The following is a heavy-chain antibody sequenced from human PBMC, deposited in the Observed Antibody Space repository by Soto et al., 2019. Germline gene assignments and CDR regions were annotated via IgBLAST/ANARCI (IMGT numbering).Heavy chain of an antibody. CDR2: INPADGTT. Sequence: QVHLVQSGAEVKKFGASVKVSCKASGYTFTDYHIHWVRQAPGQGLEWMGIINPADGTTNFAQKFQGRVTMTRDTSTSTVYMELSSLTSEDTAVYYCATEGVMVPAAVPHWFDPWGQGALVTISS. J-gene: IGHJ5*02. V-gene: IGHV1-46*01. CDR1: GYTFTDYH. CDR3: ATEGVMVPAAVPHWFDP. D-gene: IGHD2-2*02.